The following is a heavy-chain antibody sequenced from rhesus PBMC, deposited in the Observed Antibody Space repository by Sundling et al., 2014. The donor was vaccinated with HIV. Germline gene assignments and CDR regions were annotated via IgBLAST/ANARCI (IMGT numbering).Heavy chain of an antibody. V-gene: IGHV4-165*01. J-gene: IGHJ4*01. CDR1: GGSFSGYF. D-gene: IGHD4-23*01. CDR2: ISGSSGST. CDR3: ARHEYGNQVIVA. Sequence: QVQLQESGPGLVRPSETLSLTCAVSGGSFSGYFWGWIRQPPGKGLEWIGYISGSSGSTDYKSSLKSRVTISTDTSKNQFSLKLTSVTAADTAVYYCARHEYGNQVIVAWGQGDLVTVSS.